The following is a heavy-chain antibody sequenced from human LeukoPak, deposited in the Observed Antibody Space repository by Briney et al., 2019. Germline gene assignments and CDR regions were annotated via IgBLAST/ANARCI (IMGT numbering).Heavy chain of an antibody. CDR3: ARSPLYCSGGSCSGRWFDP. Sequence: SETLSLTCAVYGGSFSGYYWSWIRQPPGKGLEWIGEINHSGSTNYNPSLKSRVTISVDTSTNQFSLKLSSVAAADTAVYYCARSPLYCSGGSCSGRWFDPWGQGTLVTVSS. J-gene: IGHJ5*02. CDR2: INHSGST. CDR1: GGSFSGYY. D-gene: IGHD2-15*01. V-gene: IGHV4-34*01.